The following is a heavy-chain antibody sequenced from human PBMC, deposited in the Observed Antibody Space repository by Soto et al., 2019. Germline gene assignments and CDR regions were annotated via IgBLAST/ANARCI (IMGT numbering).Heavy chain of an antibody. J-gene: IGHJ4*02. V-gene: IGHV1-8*01. Sequence: GASVKVSCKASGYTFTSYDINWVRQATGQGLEWMGWMNPNSGNTGYAQKFQGRVTMTRNTSISTAYMELSSLRSEDTAVYYCASSKYCSSTSCFTFARGVSRESWGQGTLVTVSS. CDR2: MNPNSGNT. D-gene: IGHD2-2*01. CDR1: GYTFTSYD. CDR3: ASSKYCSSTSCFTFARGVSRES.